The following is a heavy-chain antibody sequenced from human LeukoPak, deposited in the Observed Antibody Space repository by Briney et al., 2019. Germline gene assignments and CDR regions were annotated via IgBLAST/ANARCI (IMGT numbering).Heavy chain of an antibody. V-gene: IGHV4-59*01. D-gene: IGHD6-19*01. J-gene: IGHJ4*02. CDR1: GGSISGYY. Sequence: SETLSLTCTVSGGSISGYYWSWIRQPPGKGLEWLGYIYYSGNSNYNPSLRSRLTISLDTSKNQFSLRLSSVTAADTAVYYCARAEISSGWSRNFDFWGQGTLVTVSS. CDR3: ARAEISSGWSRNFDF. CDR2: IYYSGNS.